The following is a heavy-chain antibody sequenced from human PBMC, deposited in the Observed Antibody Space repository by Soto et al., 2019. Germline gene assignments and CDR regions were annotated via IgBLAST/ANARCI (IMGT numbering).Heavy chain of an antibody. D-gene: IGHD5-12*01. Sequence: EVQLVESGGGLVQPGRSLRLSCAASGFTFDDYAMHWVRQAPGKGLEGVSGISWNSGGIGYADSVKGRFTISRDNAKNSLYLQMNSLRAEDTALYYCAKVMEDVVATIGYAFDIWGQGTMVTVSS. V-gene: IGHV3-9*01. CDR2: ISWNSGGI. J-gene: IGHJ3*02. CDR1: GFTFDDYA. CDR3: AKVMEDVVATIGYAFDI.